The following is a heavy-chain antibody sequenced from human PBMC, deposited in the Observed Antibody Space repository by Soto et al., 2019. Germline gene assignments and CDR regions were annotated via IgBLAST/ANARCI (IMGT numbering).Heavy chain of an antibody. V-gene: IGHV6-1*01. J-gene: IGHJ5*02. D-gene: IGHD3-10*01. CDR2: TYYRSKWYN. Sequence: PSQTLSLTCAISGDSVSSNSAAWNWIRQSPSRGLEWLGRTYYRSKWYNDYAVSVKSRITINPDTSKNQFPLQLISVTPEDTAVYYCARELWFGVSADWFDPWGQGTPVTVSS. CDR3: ARELWFGVSADWFDP. CDR1: GDSVSSNSAA.